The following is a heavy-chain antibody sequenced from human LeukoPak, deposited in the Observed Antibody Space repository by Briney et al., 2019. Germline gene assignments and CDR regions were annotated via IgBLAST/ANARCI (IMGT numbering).Heavy chain of an antibody. J-gene: IGHJ4*02. CDR2: INHSGST. CDR3: ARGGLAASAYNDY. CDR1: GGSFSGYY. V-gene: IGHV4-34*01. D-gene: IGHD6-13*01. Sequence: SETLSLTCAVYGGSFSGYYWSWIRQPPGEGLEWIGEINHSGSTNYNPSLKSRVTISVDTSKNQFSLKLSSVTAADTAVYYCARGGLAASAYNDYWGQGTLVTVSS.